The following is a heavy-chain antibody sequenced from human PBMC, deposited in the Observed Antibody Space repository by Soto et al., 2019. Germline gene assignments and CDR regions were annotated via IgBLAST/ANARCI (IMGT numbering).Heavy chain of an antibody. J-gene: IGHJ3*02. V-gene: IGHV3-74*01. CDR3: ARGGSDDYGALDI. Sequence: EVQLVESGGGLVQPGGSLRLSCAASGFTFTNYWVHWVRQAPGKGLVWVSRINVDGSDISYADSVKGRFTISRDNAKNTLYLQMNSLRPEGTAVYYCARGGSDDYGALDIWGQGTMVTVSS. CDR1: GFTFTNYW. D-gene: IGHD3-16*01. CDR2: INVDGSDI.